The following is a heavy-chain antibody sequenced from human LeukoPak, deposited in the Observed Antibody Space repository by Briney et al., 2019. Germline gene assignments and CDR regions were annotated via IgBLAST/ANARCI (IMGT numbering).Heavy chain of an antibody. Sequence: PGGSLRLSCAASGFTFSTYDMHWVRQVPGEGLEWVSGIGKAGDTHYPGSVKGRFTISRENGRNSLYLQMNSLRAEDTAVYYCVRENHGSFDYWGQGSLVTVSS. CDR2: IGKAGDT. J-gene: IGHJ4*02. CDR1: GFTFSTYD. D-gene: IGHD1-14*01. V-gene: IGHV3-13*01. CDR3: VRENHGSFDY.